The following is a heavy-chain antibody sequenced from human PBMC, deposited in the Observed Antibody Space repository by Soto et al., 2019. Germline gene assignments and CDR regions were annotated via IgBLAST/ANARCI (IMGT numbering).Heavy chain of an antibody. Sequence: QLQLQESGPGLVKPSETLSLTCTVSGGSISSSSYYWGWIRQPPGKGLEWIGSIYYSGSTYYNPSLKSRVTISVDTSKNQFSLKLSSVTAADTAVYYCARPTYYYGSGSYYNGNNWFDPWGQGTLVTVSS. J-gene: IGHJ5*02. CDR3: ARPTYYYGSGSYYNGNNWFDP. V-gene: IGHV4-39*01. CDR2: IYYSGST. CDR1: GGSISSSSYY. D-gene: IGHD3-10*01.